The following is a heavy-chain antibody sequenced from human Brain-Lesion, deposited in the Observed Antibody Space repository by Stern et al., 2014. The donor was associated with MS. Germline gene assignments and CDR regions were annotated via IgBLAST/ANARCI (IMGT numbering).Heavy chain of an antibody. CDR3: ARHDSVPRPSQLYSARDRGPGYFDY. Sequence: MQLVESGPGLVKPSETLSLTCTVSGGSISSSTYYWAWIRQPPGKGLEGIGNIYYSGFTYYNPFLKSRVTISVDMSKNQFSLKLSSVTAADTAIYYCARHDSVPRPSQLYSARDRGPGYFDYWGQGTLVTVSS. CDR1: GGSISSSTYY. D-gene: IGHD1-26*01. J-gene: IGHJ4*02. V-gene: IGHV4-39*01. CDR2: IYYSGFT.